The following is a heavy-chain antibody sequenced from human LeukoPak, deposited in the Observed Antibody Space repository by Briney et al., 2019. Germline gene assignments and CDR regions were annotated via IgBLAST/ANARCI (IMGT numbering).Heavy chain of an antibody. Sequence: ASVKVSCKSTDNIFTSYGKSWVRQAPGQGLEWMGWISVYNGNTNYAQKLQGRVTMTTDTSTSTAYMELRSLRSDDTAVYYCARHGTNWCHPWGQGTLVTVSS. CDR1: DNIFTSYG. V-gene: IGHV1-18*01. CDR2: ISVYNGNT. J-gene: IGHJ5*02. CDR3: ARHGTNWCHP.